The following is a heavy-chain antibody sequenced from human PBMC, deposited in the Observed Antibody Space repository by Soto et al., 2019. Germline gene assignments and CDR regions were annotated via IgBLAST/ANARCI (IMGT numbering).Heavy chain of an antibody. V-gene: IGHV5-51*01. D-gene: IGHD3-22*01. CDR1: GYRFTSYW. CDR2: IFPSDSDT. J-gene: IGHJ4*02. Sequence: GESLKISCRTSGYRFTSYWIAWVRQMPGKGLEWMGIIFPSDSDTRYSPSFQGQVTISADRSTSTVFLQWASLKASDTAVYYCARYSSGYPFDYWGQGTLVTVSS. CDR3: ARYSSGYPFDY.